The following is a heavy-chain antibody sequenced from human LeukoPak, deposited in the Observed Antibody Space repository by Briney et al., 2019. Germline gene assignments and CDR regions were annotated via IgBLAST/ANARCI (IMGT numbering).Heavy chain of an antibody. CDR2: IRYDGSNK. CDR3: AKEYDLWHEQGNWFDT. D-gene: IGHD3-3*01. J-gene: IGHJ5*02. V-gene: IGHV3-30*02. Sequence: GGSLRLSCAASGFTFSSYGMHWVRQAPGKGLEWVAFIRYDGSNKYYTDSVKGRFTVSGDNSRDTLYLHLNSLRAEDTAIYYCAKEYDLWHEQGNWFDTWGQRVLVTVSS. CDR1: GFTFSSYG.